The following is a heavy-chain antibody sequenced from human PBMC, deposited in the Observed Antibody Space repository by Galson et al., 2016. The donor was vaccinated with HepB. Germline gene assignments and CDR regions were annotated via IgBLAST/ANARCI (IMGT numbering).Heavy chain of an antibody. V-gene: IGHV3-53*01. CDR2: MSDSGGCT. J-gene: IGHJ1*01. CDR1: GFTVSSSY. CDR3: AVRYSSIWYFQH. D-gene: IGHD6-13*01. Sequence: SLRLSCAASGFTVSSSYMSWVRQAPGKGLEWVSAMSDSGGCTYYADSVKGRFTISRDNSKNTLYLQMNSLGAEDTAIYYCAVRYSSIWYFQHWGRGTLVSVSS.